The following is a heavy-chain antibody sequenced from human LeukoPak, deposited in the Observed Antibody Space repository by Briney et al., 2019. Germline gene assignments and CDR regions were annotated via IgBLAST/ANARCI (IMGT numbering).Heavy chain of an antibody. CDR3: AKAPGYYDSSGYYFEY. CDR2: ISSSSSYI. V-gene: IGHV3-21*04. CDR1: GFTFSSYS. Sequence: GGSLRLSCAASGFTFSSYSMNWVRQAPGKGLEWVSSISSSSSYIYYADSVKGRFTIPRDNAKNSLYLQMNSLRAEDTAVYYCAKAPGYYDSSGYYFEYWGQGTLVTVSS. D-gene: IGHD3-22*01. J-gene: IGHJ4*02.